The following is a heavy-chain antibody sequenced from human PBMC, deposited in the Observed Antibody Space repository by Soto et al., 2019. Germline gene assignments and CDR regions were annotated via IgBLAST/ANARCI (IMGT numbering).Heavy chain of an antibody. Sequence: QAQLVQSGAEVKKPGASVKVSCKASGYTFTSYGINWVRQAPGQGLEWLGWISAYDGNTKYAQSVQGRFSMTTDTSTKTAYMELRSLRSDETAMYYCARGGYYDSSGSRNYYYYGMNVWGQGTTVSVSS. V-gene: IGHV1-18*04. CDR1: GYTFTSYG. D-gene: IGHD3-22*01. CDR3: ARGGYYDSSGSRNYYYYGMNV. CDR2: ISAYDGNT. J-gene: IGHJ6*02.